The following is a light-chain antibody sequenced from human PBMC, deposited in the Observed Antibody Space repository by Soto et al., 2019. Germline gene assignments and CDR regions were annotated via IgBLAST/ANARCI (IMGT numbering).Light chain of an antibody. J-gene: IGKJ5*01. CDR3: QQLNSYTQT. V-gene: IGKV1-9*01. CDR2: SAS. CDR1: RGSSSY. Sequence: IQLAQSQSSLAASVGGRVTITCQASRGSSSYLAWYQQKPGKAPKLLVYSASTLQSGVPSRFSGSGSGPDFTLTISSLQPEDSATYFCQQLNSYTQTFGQGTRLDIK.